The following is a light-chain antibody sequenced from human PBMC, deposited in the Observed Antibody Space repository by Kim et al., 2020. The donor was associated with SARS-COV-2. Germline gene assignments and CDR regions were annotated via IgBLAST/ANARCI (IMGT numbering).Light chain of an antibody. Sequence: SYELTQPPSVSVSPGQTASITCSGDKLGDKYACWYQQKPGQSPVLVIYQGSKRPSGIPERFSGSNSGNTATLTISGTQAIDEADYYCQAWDSSTAYVFGT. J-gene: IGLJ1*01. CDR3: QAWDSSTAYV. CDR1: KLGDKY. CDR2: QGS. V-gene: IGLV3-1*01.